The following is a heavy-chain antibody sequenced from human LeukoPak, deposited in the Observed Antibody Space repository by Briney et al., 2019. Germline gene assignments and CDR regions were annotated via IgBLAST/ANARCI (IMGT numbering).Heavy chain of an antibody. CDR3: ARDRALGPAAYYFDY. V-gene: IGHV3-33*08. D-gene: IGHD2-2*01. CDR1: GFTFSSYG. CDR2: IWYGGSNK. J-gene: IGHJ4*02. Sequence: PGGSLRLSCAASGFTFSSYGMHWVRQAPGKGLEWVAVIWYGGSNKYYADSVKGRFTISRDNSKNTLYLQMNSLRAEDTTLYYCARDRALGPAAYYFDYWGQGTLVTVSS.